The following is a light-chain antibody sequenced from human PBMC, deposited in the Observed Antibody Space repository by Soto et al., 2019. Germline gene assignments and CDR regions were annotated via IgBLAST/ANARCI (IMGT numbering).Light chain of an antibody. V-gene: IGLV2-8*01. CDR1: SSDVGGYNY. CDR2: EVS. Sequence: QSALTQPPSASGSPGQSVTISCTGTSSDVGGYNYVSWYQQHPGKAPKLMIFEVSKRPSGVPDRFSGSKSGNTASLTVSGLQAEDGADYYCSSYAGNNNKMVFGGGTKLTVL. J-gene: IGLJ2*01. CDR3: SSYAGNNNKMV.